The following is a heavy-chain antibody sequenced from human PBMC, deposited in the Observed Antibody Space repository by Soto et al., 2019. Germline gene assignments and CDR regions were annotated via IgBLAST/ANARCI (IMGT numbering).Heavy chain of an antibody. CDR3: ARALTFGGVIVTLAY. Sequence: SETLSLTCTVSGGSISSSSYYWGWIRQPPGKGLEWIGSIYYSGSTYYNPSLKSRVTISVDTSKNQFSLKLSSVTAADTAVYYCARALTFGGVIVTLAYWGQGTLVTVSS. J-gene: IGHJ1*01. CDR2: IYYSGST. V-gene: IGHV4-39*07. D-gene: IGHD3-16*02. CDR1: GGSISSSSYY.